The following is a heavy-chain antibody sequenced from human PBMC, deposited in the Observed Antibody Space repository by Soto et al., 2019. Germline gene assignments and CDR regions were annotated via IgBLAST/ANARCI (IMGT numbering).Heavy chain of an antibody. J-gene: IGHJ5*02. CDR1: GGTFSSYA. Sequence: QVQLVQSGAEVKKPGSSVKVSCKASGGTFSSYAISWVRQAPGQGLEWMGGIIPIFGTANYAQKFQGRVTITADNSTSTAYMELSSLRSEDTAVYYCAGASIAARPDRVRAWFDPWGQGTLVTVSS. CDR3: AGASIAARPDRVRAWFDP. V-gene: IGHV1-69*06. CDR2: IIPIFGTA. D-gene: IGHD6-6*01.